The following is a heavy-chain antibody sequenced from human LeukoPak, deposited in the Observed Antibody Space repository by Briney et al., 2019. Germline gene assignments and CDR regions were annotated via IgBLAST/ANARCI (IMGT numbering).Heavy chain of an antibody. D-gene: IGHD3-16*02. CDR2: ISSSSSYI. V-gene: IGHV3-21*01. CDR3: AREFGGNTFGGLIVIGTDASDI. CDR1: GFTFSSYN. J-gene: IGHJ3*02. Sequence: GGSLRLSCAASGFTFSSYNMNWVRQAPGKGLEWVSSISSSSSYIYYADSVKGRITISRDNAKNSLYLQMSSLRAEDTAVYYCAREFGGNTFGGLIVIGTDASDIWGQGTMVTVSS.